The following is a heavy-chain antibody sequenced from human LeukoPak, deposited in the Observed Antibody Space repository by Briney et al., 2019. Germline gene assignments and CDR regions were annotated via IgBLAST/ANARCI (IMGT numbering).Heavy chain of an antibody. CDR2: VDPEDGET. CDR1: GYTFTDYY. CDR3: AIASMSGFDY. D-gene: IGHD2/OR15-2a*01. J-gene: IGHJ4*02. Sequence: ASVKVSCKVSGYTFTDYYMHWVQQAPGIGLEWMGLVDPEDGETIYAEKFQGRVTITADTSTDTAYMELSSLRSEDTAVYYCAIASMSGFDYWGQGTLVTVSS. V-gene: IGHV1-69-2*01.